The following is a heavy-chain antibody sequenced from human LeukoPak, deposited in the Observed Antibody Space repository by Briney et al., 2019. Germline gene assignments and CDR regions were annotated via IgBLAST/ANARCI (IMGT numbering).Heavy chain of an antibody. Sequence: GASVKVSFTASGYTVTSYGISWVRQAPGQGLEWMGWISAYNGNTNYAQKLQGRVTMTTDTSTSTAYMELRSLRSDDTAVYYCAREESGWYVPPYYWGQGTLVTVSS. V-gene: IGHV1-18*04. CDR1: GYTVTSYG. D-gene: IGHD6-19*01. CDR2: ISAYNGNT. CDR3: AREESGWYVPPYY. J-gene: IGHJ4*02.